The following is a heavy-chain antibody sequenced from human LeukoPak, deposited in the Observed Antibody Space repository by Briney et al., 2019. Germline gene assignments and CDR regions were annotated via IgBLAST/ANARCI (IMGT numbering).Heavy chain of an antibody. CDR2: INWNGGAL. J-gene: IGHJ4*02. D-gene: IGHD3-16*01. Sequence: PGGSLRLSCAASGFTFRGYPMHWVRHVPGKGLEWITGINWNGGALGYADSVKGRFTVSRDNAKSSLYLQMNTLKIEDTALYFCARDSRTLYETAPSPNYYFDFWGQGTLVTVSS. V-gene: IGHV3-9*01. CDR3: ARDSRTLYETAPSPNYYFDF. CDR1: GFTFRGYP.